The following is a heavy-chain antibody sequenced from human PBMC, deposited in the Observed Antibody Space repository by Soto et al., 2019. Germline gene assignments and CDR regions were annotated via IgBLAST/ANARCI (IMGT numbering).Heavy chain of an antibody. Sequence: QGQLVQSGGEVKKSGASVKVSCKASGYTFSRYGISWVRQAPGQGLEWMGWISGYNGDTNYAQKFQGRVTMTIDTSTTTAYMELRILTSDYTAVYYCAKNGQPPYYYYSLDVWGQGTTVTVSS. CDR3: AKNGQPPYYYYSLDV. J-gene: IGHJ6*02. D-gene: IGHD2-8*01. CDR1: GYTFSRYG. V-gene: IGHV1-18*01. CDR2: ISGYNGDT.